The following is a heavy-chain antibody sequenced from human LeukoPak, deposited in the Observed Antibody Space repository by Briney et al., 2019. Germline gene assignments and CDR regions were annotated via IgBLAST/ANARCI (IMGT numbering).Heavy chain of an antibody. D-gene: IGHD6-13*01. CDR1: GDSINSSNYY. V-gene: IGHV4-39*07. CDR2: IYYSGST. CDR3: ARVGYSSSWYYYYYMDV. J-gene: IGHJ6*03. Sequence: SETLSLTCTVSGDSINSSNYYWGWIRQPPGKGLEWIGNIYYSGSTYYNPSLKSRVTISVDTSKNQFSLKLSSVTAADTAVYYCARVGYSSSWYYYYYMDVWGKGTTVTVSS.